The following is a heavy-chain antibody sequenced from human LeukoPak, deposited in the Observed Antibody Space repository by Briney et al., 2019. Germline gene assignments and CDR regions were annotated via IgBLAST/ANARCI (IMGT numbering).Heavy chain of an antibody. Sequence: PGGSLRLSCAGSGFTFSSYSMNWVRQAPGKGLEWVSFISSGSNDIYYADSVKGRFTISRDNAKTSPYLEMNSLRAEDTAVYYCARSIGAAYFDNWGQGTLVTVSS. D-gene: IGHD6-13*01. CDR2: ISSGSNDI. CDR1: GFTFSSYS. CDR3: ARSIGAAYFDN. J-gene: IGHJ4*02. V-gene: IGHV3-21*01.